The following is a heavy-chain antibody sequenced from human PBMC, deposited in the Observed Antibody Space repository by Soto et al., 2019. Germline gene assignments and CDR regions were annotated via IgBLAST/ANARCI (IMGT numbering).Heavy chain of an antibody. Sequence: GASVKVSCKASGYTFTGYYMHWVRQAPGQGLEWMGWINPNSGGTNYAQKFQGWVTMTRDTSISTAYMELSRLRSDDTAVYYCARTQRGQRGSGSYYKEEGYYYYGMDVWGQGTTVTVSS. J-gene: IGHJ6*02. V-gene: IGHV1-2*04. D-gene: IGHD3-10*01. CDR2: INPNSGGT. CDR3: ARTQRGQRGSGSYYKEEGYYYYGMDV. CDR1: GYTFTGYY.